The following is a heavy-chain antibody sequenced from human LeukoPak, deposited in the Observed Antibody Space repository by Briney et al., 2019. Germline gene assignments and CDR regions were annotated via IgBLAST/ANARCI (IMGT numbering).Heavy chain of an antibody. J-gene: IGHJ4*02. V-gene: IGHV4-39*01. CDR3: ARTDYYTPLNYFDY. Sequence: SETLSLTCTVSGGSISSSSYYWGWIRQPPGKGLEWIGSIYYSGSTYYNPSLKSRVTISVDTSKNQFSLKLSSVTAADTAVYYCARTDYYTPLNYFDYWGQGTLVTVPS. D-gene: IGHD1-26*01. CDR2: IYYSGST. CDR1: GGSISSSSYY.